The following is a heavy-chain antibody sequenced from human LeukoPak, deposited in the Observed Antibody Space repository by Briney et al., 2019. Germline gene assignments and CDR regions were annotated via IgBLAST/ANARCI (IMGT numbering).Heavy chain of an antibody. D-gene: IGHD3-16*01. CDR1: GFTFNYDA. CDR2: VRGSGGST. CDR3: AKDDKGDFHFDY. Sequence: QAGGSLRLSCAASGFTFNYDAISWVRQAPGKGLEWVSSVRGSGGSTYYSDSVRGRFTISRDISKNTVYLQVNGLRAEDTAMYYCAKDDKGDFHFDYWGQGTLVTVSS. J-gene: IGHJ4*02. V-gene: IGHV3-23*01.